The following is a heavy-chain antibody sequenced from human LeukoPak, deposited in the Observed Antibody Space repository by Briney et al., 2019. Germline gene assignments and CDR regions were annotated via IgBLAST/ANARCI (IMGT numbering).Heavy chain of an antibody. D-gene: IGHD3-10*01. CDR2: IYYSGTT. V-gene: IGHV4-39*07. Sequence: SETLSLTCTVSGGSFSSSDYYWGWIRQPPGKGLEWIGSIYYSGTTYYNPSLKSRVTISVDTSKNQFSLKLSSVTAADTAIYYCARGDPFTYYYGSGSYSRSNGAFDVWGQGTMVTVSS. J-gene: IGHJ3*01. CDR1: GGSFSSSDYY. CDR3: ARGDPFTYYYGSGSYSRSNGAFDV.